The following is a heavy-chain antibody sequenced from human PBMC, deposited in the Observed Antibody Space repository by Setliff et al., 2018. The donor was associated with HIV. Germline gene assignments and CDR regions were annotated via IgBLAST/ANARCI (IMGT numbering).Heavy chain of an antibody. CDR2: INYAGVA. D-gene: IGHD2-21*02. V-gene: IGHV4-34*01. J-gene: IGHJ6*02. Sequence: PSETLSLTCGVDAWSLSGYFWVWVRQSPKRGLEWIGEINYAGVANYSPSLKSRVTMSIDTSKSQFSLKVSSVTAADTAVYFCARGGAVTVLGIPSYAYFYGLDVWGQGTTVT. CDR1: AWSLSGYF. CDR3: ARGGAVTVLGIPSYAYFYGLDV.